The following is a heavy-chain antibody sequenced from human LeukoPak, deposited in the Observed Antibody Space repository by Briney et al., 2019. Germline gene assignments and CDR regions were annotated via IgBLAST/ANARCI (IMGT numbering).Heavy chain of an antibody. CDR3: AREPYSSGWYFSYYFDY. Sequence: GGSLRLSCAASGFTFSCYAMSWVRQAPGKGLEWVSAISGSGGSTYYADSVKGRFTISRDNSKNTLYLQMNSLRAEDTAVYYCAREPYSSGWYFSYYFDYWGQGTLVTVSS. CDR1: GFTFSCYA. V-gene: IGHV3-23*01. D-gene: IGHD6-19*01. J-gene: IGHJ4*02. CDR2: ISGSGGST.